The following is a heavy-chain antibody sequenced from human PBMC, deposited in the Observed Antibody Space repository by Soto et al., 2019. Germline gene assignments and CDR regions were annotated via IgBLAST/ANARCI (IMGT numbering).Heavy chain of an antibody. V-gene: IGHV4-59*01. CDR3: VRVGGYYGDFPNFDY. J-gene: IGHJ4*02. CDR2: IYYTGST. D-gene: IGHD4-17*01. CDR1: GSSISPFY. Sequence: SETLSLTCSVSGSSISPFYWSWIRQSPGKGLEWIGYIYYTGSTKYNPSLKSRVTISVETTKKQFSLRLRSVTAADTAVYYCVRVGGYYGDFPNFDYWGQGTLVTVSS.